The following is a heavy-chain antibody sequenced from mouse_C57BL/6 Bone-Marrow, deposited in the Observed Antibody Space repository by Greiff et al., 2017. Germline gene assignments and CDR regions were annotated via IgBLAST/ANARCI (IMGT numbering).Heavy chain of an antibody. J-gene: IGHJ2*01. Sequence: QVQLQQPGAELVKPGASVKLSCKASGYTFTSYWMHWVKQRPGRGLEWIGRIDPNSGGTKYYEKFKSKATLTVDKPSSTADMQLISLTSEDSAVYYCARGGEVPFDYWGQGTTLTVSS. CDR3: ARGGEVPFDY. V-gene: IGHV1-72*01. CDR1: GYTFTSYW. CDR2: IDPNSGGT.